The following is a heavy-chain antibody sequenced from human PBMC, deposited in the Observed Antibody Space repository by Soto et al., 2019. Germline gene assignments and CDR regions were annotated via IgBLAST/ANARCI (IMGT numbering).Heavy chain of an antibody. CDR3: VRLGDSYGYRGSYYFDY. V-gene: IGHV1-18*01. CDR1: GYTFTNYG. Sequence: QVQLVQSGAEVKKPGASVKVSCKASGYTFTNYGISWVRQAPGQGLEWVGWIGAYNGNTDYAQKFQGRVTMTADTPTSTAYMELRSLRSDDTALYFCVRLGDSYGYRGSYYFDYWGQGTLVTVSS. D-gene: IGHD3-22*01. CDR2: IGAYNGNT. J-gene: IGHJ4*02.